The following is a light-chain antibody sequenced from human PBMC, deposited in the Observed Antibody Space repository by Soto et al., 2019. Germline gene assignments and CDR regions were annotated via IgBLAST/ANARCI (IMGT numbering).Light chain of an antibody. Sequence: EIVLTQSPATLSLSPGEGATLSCRASQSVNTYLAWYQQKPGQAPRLLIYDASNRATGIPARFSGSGSGTDFTLTISSLEPEDFAVYYCQQRDSWPPLTFGGGTKVEIK. CDR2: DAS. J-gene: IGKJ4*01. V-gene: IGKV3-11*01. CDR1: QSVNTY. CDR3: QQRDSWPPLT.